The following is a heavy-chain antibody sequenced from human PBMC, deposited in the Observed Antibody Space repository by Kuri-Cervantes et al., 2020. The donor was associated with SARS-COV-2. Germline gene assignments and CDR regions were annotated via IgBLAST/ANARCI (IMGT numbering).Heavy chain of an antibody. V-gene: IGHV3-23*01. CDR1: GFTFGSYV. CDR3: ASAYCGGDCEFDY. J-gene: IGHJ4*02. Sequence: GGSLRLSCAASGFTFGSYVMNWVRQAPGEGLEWVSTISVSGGSTYYADSVKGRFTISRDSSDNALYLQMNSLRAEDTAVYYCASAYCGGDCEFDYWGQGTLVTVSS. CDR2: ISVSGGST. D-gene: IGHD2-21*02.